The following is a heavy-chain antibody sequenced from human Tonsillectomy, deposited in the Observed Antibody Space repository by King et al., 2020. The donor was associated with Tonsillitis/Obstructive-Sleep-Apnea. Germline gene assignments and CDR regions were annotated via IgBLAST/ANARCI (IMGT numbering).Heavy chain of an antibody. CDR1: GFTFRTYA. J-gene: IGHJ4*02. CDR2: ISNNGDGT. V-gene: IGHV3-64D*06. CDR3: VKDLFTVTADY. Sequence: GQLVQSGGGLVQPGGSLRLSCSASGFTFRTYAMHWVRQAPGKGLEYVSAISNNGDGTYYADSVKGRFTISRDNSKNTLYLQMSSLRAEDTAVYYCVKDLFTVTADYWGQGTLGTVSS. D-gene: IGHD4-17*01.